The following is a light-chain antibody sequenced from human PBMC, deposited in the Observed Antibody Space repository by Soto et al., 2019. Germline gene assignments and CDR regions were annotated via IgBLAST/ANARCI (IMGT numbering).Light chain of an antibody. V-gene: IGKV1-17*01. CDR2: NAS. CDR1: QDIYKY. Sequence: DIQMTQSPSSLSAAVGDRVTFTCQASQDIYKYLNWYQQKPGKAPKRLIYNASNLQSGVPSRFSGSGSGTEFTLTISSLQPEDFATYYCLQHNSYPPYTFGQGTKLEIK. CDR3: LQHNSYPPYT. J-gene: IGKJ2*01.